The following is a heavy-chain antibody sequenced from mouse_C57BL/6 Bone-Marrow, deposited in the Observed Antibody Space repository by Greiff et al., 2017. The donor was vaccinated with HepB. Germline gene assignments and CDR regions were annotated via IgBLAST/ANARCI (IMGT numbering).Heavy chain of an antibody. CDR1: GFTFSDYY. CDR3: ARQGDGGYYVYYAMDY. D-gene: IGHD2-3*01. CDR2: ISNGGGSN. J-gene: IGHJ4*01. Sequence: EVKLMESGGGLVQPGGSLKLSCAASGFTFSDYYMYWVRQTPEKRLEWVAYISNGGGSNYYPDTVKGRFTISRDNAKNTLYLQMSRLKSEDTAMYYCARQGDGGYYVYYAMDYWGQGTSVTVSS. V-gene: IGHV5-12*01.